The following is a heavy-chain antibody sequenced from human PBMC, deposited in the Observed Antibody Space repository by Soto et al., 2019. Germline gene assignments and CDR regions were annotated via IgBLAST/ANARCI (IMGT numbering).Heavy chain of an antibody. CDR2: IYPGDSDT. V-gene: IGHV5-51*01. D-gene: IGHD6-13*01. CDR3: ARCYSWYRPSYGMDV. J-gene: IGHJ6*02. Sequence: PGESLKISCKGSGYSFTIYWIGWVRQMPGKGLEWMGIIYPGDSDTRYGPSFQGQVTISADKSISTAYLQWSSLKASDTAMYYCARCYSWYRPSYGMDVWGQGTTVTVSS. CDR1: GYSFTIYW.